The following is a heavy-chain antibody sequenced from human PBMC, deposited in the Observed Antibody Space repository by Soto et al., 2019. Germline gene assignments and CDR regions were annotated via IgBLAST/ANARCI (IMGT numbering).Heavy chain of an antibody. D-gene: IGHD4-17*01. CDR1: GFSLSTNGMX. Sequence: QXTLXXXXPXXXXXTXTLXLTCTFSGFSLSTNGMXVGWIRQPPGXALEWLALIYWDDDKRYSPSLKSRLTISKDTSKNQVVLTMTNMDPVDTATYYCTHSRLPSTVTTSAEYFQHWGRGTLVTVSS. CDR2: IYWDDDK. J-gene: IGHJ1*01. CDR3: THSRLPSTVTTSAEYFQH. V-gene: IGHV2-5*02.